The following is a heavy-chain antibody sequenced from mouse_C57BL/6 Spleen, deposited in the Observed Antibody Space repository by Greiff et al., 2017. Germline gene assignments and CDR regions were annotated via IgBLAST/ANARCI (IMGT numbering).Heavy chain of an antibody. CDR2: IYPGDGDT. CDR3: ARLGSNYYFDY. Sequence: QVQLQQSGAELVKPGASVKISCKASGYAFSSYWMNWVKQRPGKGLEWLGQIYPGDGDTTYNGKFKGQATLTADKSSSTAYMQLSSLTSEDSALYCCARLGSNYYFDYWGQGTTLTGSS. J-gene: IGHJ2*01. CDR1: GYAFSSYW. V-gene: IGHV1-80*01. D-gene: IGHD2-5*01.